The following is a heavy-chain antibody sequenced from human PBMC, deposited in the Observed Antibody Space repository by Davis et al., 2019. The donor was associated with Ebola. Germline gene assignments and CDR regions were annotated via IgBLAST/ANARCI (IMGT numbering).Heavy chain of an antibody. D-gene: IGHD6-6*01. CDR1: GYSFTSYW. CDR2: IDPSDSYT. Sequence: GESLKISCKGSGYSFTSYWISWVRQMPGKGLEWMGRIDPSDSYTNYSPSFQGHVTISADKSISTAYLQWSSLKASDTAMYNCARSDIGSSEIFDYWGQGTLVTVSS. CDR3: ARSDIGSSEIFDY. J-gene: IGHJ4*02. V-gene: IGHV5-10-1*01.